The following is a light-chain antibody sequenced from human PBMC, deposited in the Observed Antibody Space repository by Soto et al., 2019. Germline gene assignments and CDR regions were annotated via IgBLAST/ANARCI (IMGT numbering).Light chain of an antibody. CDR2: DAS. J-gene: IGKJ4*01. CDR3: QQYNSYAT. CDR1: QSISSW. Sequence: DIQMTQSPSTLSASVGDRVTITCRASQSISSWLAWYQQKPGKAPKLLIYDASSLESGVPSRFSGSGSGTEFTLTISSLQLDDFATYYCQQYNSYATFGGGTKVDIK. V-gene: IGKV1-5*01.